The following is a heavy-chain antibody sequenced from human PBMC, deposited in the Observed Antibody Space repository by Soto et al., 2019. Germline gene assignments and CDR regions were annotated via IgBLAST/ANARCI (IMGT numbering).Heavy chain of an antibody. CDR3: ARVLTGSYNWFDP. CDR1: GFSFSGYW. CDR2: INSDGSTT. J-gene: IGHJ5*02. V-gene: IGHV3-74*01. D-gene: IGHD1-26*01. Sequence: GGSRRLSCPASGFSFSGYWMHWVRQVPGKGLVWVSRINSDGSTTTYADSVKGRFTISRDNAKNTLYLQMNSLRVADTAVYYCARVLTGSYNWFDPWGQGTLVTVSS.